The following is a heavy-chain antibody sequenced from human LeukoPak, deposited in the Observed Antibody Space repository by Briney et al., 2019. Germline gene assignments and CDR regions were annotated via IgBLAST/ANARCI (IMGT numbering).Heavy chain of an antibody. D-gene: IGHD3-3*01. Sequence: GGSLRLSCAASGFTVSSNYMSWVRQAPGKGLEWVSVIYSGGSTYYADSVKGRFTISRDNSKSTLYLQMNSLRAEDTAVYYCARDPASYDFWSGYHPYGMDVWGQGTTVTVSS. CDR2: IYSGGST. J-gene: IGHJ6*02. V-gene: IGHV3-66*01. CDR3: ARDPASYDFWSGYHPYGMDV. CDR1: GFTVSSNY.